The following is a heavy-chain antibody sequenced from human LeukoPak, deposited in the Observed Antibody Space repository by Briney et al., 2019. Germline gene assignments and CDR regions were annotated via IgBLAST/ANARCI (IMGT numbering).Heavy chain of an antibody. D-gene: IGHD4-23*01. CDR1: GYTFTSYG. CDR2: IIPIFGTA. Sequence: SVKVSCKASGYTFTSYGISWVRQAPGQGLEWMGGIIPIFGTANYAQKFQGRVTITADESTSTAYMELSSLRSEDTAVYYCARRLRWYPHFDYWGQGTLVTVSS. J-gene: IGHJ4*02. CDR3: ARRLRWYPHFDY. V-gene: IGHV1-69*13.